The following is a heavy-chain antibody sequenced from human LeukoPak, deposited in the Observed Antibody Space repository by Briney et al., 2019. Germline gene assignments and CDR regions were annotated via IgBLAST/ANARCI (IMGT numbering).Heavy chain of an antibody. D-gene: IGHD6-19*01. CDR1: GFTFSSYG. V-gene: IGHV3-30*18. CDR2: VSYDGSNK. CDR3: AKAEPGYSSGWYDYYGMDV. Sequence: GGSLRLSCAASGFTFSSYGMHWVRQAPGKGLEWVAVVSYDGSNKYYADSVKGRFTISRDNSKNTLYLQMNSLRAEDTAVYYCAKAEPGYSSGWYDYYGMDVWGQGTTVTVSS. J-gene: IGHJ6*02.